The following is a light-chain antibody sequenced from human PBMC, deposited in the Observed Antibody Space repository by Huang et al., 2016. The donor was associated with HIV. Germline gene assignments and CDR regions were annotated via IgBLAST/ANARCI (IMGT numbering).Light chain of an antibody. CDR2: LGS. Sequence: DIVMTQSPLPLPVTPGEPASISCRSSQSLLQSNGYNYLDWYLQKPGQSPQLLIYLGSNRASGVPDRFSGSGSGTDFTLKISRVEAEDVGVYYCMQALQTPLTFGGGTKVEIE. CDR3: MQALQTPLT. CDR1: QSLLQSNGYNY. V-gene: IGKV2-28*01. J-gene: IGKJ4*01.